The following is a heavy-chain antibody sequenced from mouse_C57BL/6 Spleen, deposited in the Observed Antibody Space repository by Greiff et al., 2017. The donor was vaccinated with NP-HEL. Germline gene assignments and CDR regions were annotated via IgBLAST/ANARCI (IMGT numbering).Heavy chain of an antibody. CDR2: IHPNTGST. J-gene: IGHJ2*01. D-gene: IGHD1-1*01. Sequence: VQLQQPGAELVKPGASVTLSCKASGYSFTSYWMHWVTQSPGKGLEWIGMIHPNTGSTNYNEKFKSKATLTVDKSSSTAYMQLSSLTSEDSAVYYCARNYYGSSYGYWGQGTTLTVSS. V-gene: IGHV1-64*01. CDR3: ARNYYGSSYGY. CDR1: GYSFTSYW.